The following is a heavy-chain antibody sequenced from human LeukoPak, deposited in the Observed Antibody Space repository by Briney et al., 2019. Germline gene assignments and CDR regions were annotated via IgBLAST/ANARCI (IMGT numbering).Heavy chain of an antibody. J-gene: IGHJ4*02. CDR3: AIGPYDHPDY. CDR2: IYYSGST. V-gene: IGHV4-39*01. CDR1: GGSISSSSYY. D-gene: IGHD3-16*01. Sequence: PSETLSHTCTVSGGSISSSSYYWGWIRQPPGKGLEWIGSIYYSGSTYYNPSLKSRVTISVDTSKNQFSLKLSSVTAADTAVYYCAIGPYDHPDYWGQGTLVTVSS.